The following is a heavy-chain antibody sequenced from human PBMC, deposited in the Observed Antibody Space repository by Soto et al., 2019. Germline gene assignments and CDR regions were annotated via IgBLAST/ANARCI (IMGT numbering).Heavy chain of an antibody. CDR2: ISSSGSTI. V-gene: IGHV3-11*01. D-gene: IGHD2-2*01. J-gene: IGHJ6*02. CDR3: ARGAQGIVVVPAAYYYYGMDV. CDR1: GFTFSDYY. Sequence: QVQLVESGGGLVKPGGSLRLSCAASGFTFSDYYMSWIRQAPGKGLEWVSYISSSGSTIYYADPVKGRFTISRDNAKNSLYLQMNSLRAEDTAVYYCARGAQGIVVVPAAYYYYGMDVWGQGTTVTVSS.